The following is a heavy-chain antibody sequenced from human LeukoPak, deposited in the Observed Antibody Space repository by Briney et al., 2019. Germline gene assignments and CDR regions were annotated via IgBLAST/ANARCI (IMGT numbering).Heavy chain of an antibody. CDR2: ISSGGSTI. V-gene: IGHV3-11*01. CDR3: ARDLRYAYCGGDCYLDY. D-gene: IGHD2-21*02. Sequence: GGSLRLSCAASGFTLSDYYMSWIRQAPGKGLGWVSYISSGGSTIYYADSVKGRFTISRDNAKNSLYLQMNSLRAEDTAVYYCARDLRYAYCGGDCYLDYWGQGTLVTVSS. CDR1: GFTLSDYY. J-gene: IGHJ4*02.